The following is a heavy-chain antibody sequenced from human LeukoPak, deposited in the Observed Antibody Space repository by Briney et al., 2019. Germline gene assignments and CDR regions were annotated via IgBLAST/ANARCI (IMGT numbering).Heavy chain of an antibody. J-gene: IGHJ3*02. D-gene: IGHD6-13*01. CDR1: GGSFSGYY. CDR3: ARFPPHSRAAAAGTLYHRGAFDI. V-gene: IGHV4-34*01. Sequence: SETLSLTCAVYGGSFSGYYWSWIRQPPGKGLEWIGEINHSGSTNYNPSLKSRVTISVDTSKNQLSLKLSSVTAADTAVYYCARFPPHSRAAAAGTLYHRGAFDIWGQGTMVTVSS. CDR2: INHSGST.